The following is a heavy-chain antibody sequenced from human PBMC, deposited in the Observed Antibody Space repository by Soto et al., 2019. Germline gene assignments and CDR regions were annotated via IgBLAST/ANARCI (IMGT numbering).Heavy chain of an antibody. CDR2: IIPILGIA. CDR1: GGTFSSYT. D-gene: IGHD3-22*01. J-gene: IGHJ6*02. Sequence: QVQLVQSGAEVKKPGSSVKVSCKASGGTFSSYTISWVRQAPGQGLEWMGRIIPILGIANYAQKFQGRVTITADKSTSTAYMELSILRSEDTAVYYCARWLSTYYYDSSPFYYYYGMDVWGQGTTVTVSS. CDR3: ARWLSTYYYDSSPFYYYYGMDV. V-gene: IGHV1-69*02.